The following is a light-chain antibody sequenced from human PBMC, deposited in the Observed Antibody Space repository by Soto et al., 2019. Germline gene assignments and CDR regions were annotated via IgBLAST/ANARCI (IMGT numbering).Light chain of an antibody. J-gene: IGLJ3*02. V-gene: IGLV2-23*02. CDR2: QVT. CDR3: CSFAGSPWV. CDR1: GSDVGSYNL. Sequence: QSVLTQPASVSGSPGQSITISCSGTGSDVGSYNLVSWYKNHPGKAPKLIIYQVTKRTSGVSNRFSGSKSGNTASLTISGLQSADEADYYCCSFAGSPWVFGGGTKLTVL.